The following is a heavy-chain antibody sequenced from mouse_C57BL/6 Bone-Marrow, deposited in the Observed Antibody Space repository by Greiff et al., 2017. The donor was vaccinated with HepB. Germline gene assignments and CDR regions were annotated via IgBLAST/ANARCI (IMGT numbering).Heavy chain of an antibody. Sequence: VQLQQPGAELVKPGASVKLSCKASGYTFTSYWMHWVKQRPGQGLEWIGMIHPNSGSTNYNEKFKSKATLTVDKSSSTAYMQLSSLTSEDSAVYYCARLSYYYGSRSSYWYFGVWGTGTTVTVSS. CDR3: ARLSYYYGSRSSYWYFGV. CDR2: IHPNSGST. D-gene: IGHD1-1*01. V-gene: IGHV1-64*01. CDR1: GYTFTSYW. J-gene: IGHJ1*03.